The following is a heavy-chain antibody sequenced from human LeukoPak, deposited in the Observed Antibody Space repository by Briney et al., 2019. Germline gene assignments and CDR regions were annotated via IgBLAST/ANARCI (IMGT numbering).Heavy chain of an antibody. CDR2: IYTGGSA. D-gene: IGHD6-19*01. J-gene: IGHJ4*02. CDR1: GFIFRNYA. V-gene: IGHV3-53*01. Sequence: PGGSVRLSCVASGFIFRNYAMSWVRQAPGKGLEWVSVIYTGGSAYYADSVKGRFTISRDNSKNMLYLQMNSLRAEDTAVYYCARAHSSSDYFDCWGQGILVIVSS. CDR3: ARAHSSSDYFDC.